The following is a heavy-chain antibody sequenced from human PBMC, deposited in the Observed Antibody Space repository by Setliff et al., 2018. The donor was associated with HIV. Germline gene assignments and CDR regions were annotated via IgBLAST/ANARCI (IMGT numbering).Heavy chain of an antibody. V-gene: IGHV4-4*07. J-gene: IGHJ5*02. D-gene: IGHD3-10*01. CDR3: ARERRFFTSGSYATWLDP. Sequence: SETLSLTCTVSDGSISSQYWSWIRQPAGKGLEWIGHIYTSGSTKYNPSLKGRVTISVDTTKNQFSLKLTSVTAADTAVYYCARERRFFTSGSYATWLDPWGQGTLVTVSS. CDR1: DGSISSQY. CDR2: IYTSGST.